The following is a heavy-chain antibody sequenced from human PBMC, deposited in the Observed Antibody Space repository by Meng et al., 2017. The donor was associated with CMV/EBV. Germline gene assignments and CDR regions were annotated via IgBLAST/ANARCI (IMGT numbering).Heavy chain of an antibody. CDR3: ARDRSEWEPFDF. D-gene: IGHD1-26*01. CDR1: GFTFSSYS. V-gene: IGHV3-21*01. Sequence: CSTSGFTFSSYSMNWVRQAPGKGLEWVSSISDSSTYKHYADSVKGRFTISRDNAKNSLYLQMNNLRVEDTAVYYCARDRSEWEPFDFWGQGTLVTVSS. CDR2: ISDSSTYK. J-gene: IGHJ4*02.